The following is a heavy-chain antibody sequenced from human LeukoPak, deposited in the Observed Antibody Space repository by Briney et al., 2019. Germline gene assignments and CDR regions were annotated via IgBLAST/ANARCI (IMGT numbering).Heavy chain of an antibody. CDR2: IIPIFGTA. CDR1: GGTFSSYA. CDR3: ARDSANLAAAAIWGAFDI. J-gene: IGHJ3*02. V-gene: IGHV1-69*05. Sequence: ASVKVSCKASGGTFSSYAISWVRQAPGQGLEWMGGIIPIFGTANYAQKFQGGVTITTDESTSTAYMELSSLRSEDTAVYYCARDSANLAAAAIWGAFDIWGQGTMVTVSS. D-gene: IGHD6-13*01.